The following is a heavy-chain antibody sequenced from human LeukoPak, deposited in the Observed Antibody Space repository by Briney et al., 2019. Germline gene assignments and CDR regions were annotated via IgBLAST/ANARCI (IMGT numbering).Heavy chain of an antibody. J-gene: IGHJ3*02. CDR1: GFTFSSYS. D-gene: IGHD3-3*01. Sequence: GGSLRLSCAASGFTFSSYSMNWVRQAPGKGLEWVSSISSSSYYIYYADSVKSRFTFSRDNAKNSLYLQMNSLRAEDTAVYYCARVGASDAFDIWGQGTMVTVSS. V-gene: IGHV3-21*01. CDR3: ARVGASDAFDI. CDR2: ISSSSYYI.